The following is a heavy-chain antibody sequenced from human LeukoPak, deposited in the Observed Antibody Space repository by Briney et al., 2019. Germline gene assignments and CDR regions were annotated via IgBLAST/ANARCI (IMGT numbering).Heavy chain of an antibody. CDR3: ATDARRTYPEYHFDY. Sequence: ASVKVACKASGYTFTGYHMHWVRQAPGQGLEWMGWINPNSGGTNYAQKFQGRVTTTRDTSISTAYMELSRLTSDDTAVYYCATDARRTYPEYHFDYWGQGTVVTVSS. CDR2: INPNSGGT. V-gene: IGHV1-2*02. J-gene: IGHJ4*02. D-gene: IGHD2-2*01. CDR1: GYTFTGYH.